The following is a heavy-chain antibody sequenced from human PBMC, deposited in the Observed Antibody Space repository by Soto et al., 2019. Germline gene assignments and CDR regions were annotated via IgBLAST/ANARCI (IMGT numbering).Heavy chain of an antibody. V-gene: IGHV3-23*01. J-gene: IGHJ4*02. CDR1: GFTFSSYA. Sequence: EVQLLESGGGLVQPGGSLRLSCAASGFTFSSYAMSWVRQAPGKGLEWVSAISGSGGSTYYADSVKGRFTISRDNSKNPLYLHMNSLRAEDTAVYYCATDPHGMATHGSNYWGQGTLVTVSS. CDR2: ISGSGGST. CDR3: ATDPHGMATHGSNY. D-gene: IGHD5-12*01.